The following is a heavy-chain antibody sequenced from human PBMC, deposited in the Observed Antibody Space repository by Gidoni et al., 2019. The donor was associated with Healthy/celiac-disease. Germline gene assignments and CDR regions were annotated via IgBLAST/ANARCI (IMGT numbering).Heavy chain of an antibody. Sequence: EVQLVESGGGLVQPGGSLRLSCAASGFTVSSNYMRWVRQAPGKGLEWVSVIYSGGSTYYADSVKGRFTISRDNSKNTLYLQMNSLRAEDTAVYYCARDLVMDDFWSGYVPTQSGMDVWGQGTTVTVSS. CDR2: IYSGGST. V-gene: IGHV3-66*01. CDR3: ARDLVMDDFWSGYVPTQSGMDV. CDR1: GFTVSSNY. D-gene: IGHD3-3*01. J-gene: IGHJ6*02.